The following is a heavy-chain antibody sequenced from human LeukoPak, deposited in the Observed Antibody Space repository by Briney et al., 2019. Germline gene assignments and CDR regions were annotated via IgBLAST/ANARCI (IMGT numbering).Heavy chain of an antibody. CDR3: ARVYYSNSYDYWYFDL. V-gene: IGHV4-59*01. J-gene: IGHJ2*01. D-gene: IGHD6-13*01. Sequence: SETLSLTCTVSGGSIRSYYWSWIWQPPGKGLEWIAYIYYSGSTNYNPSLKSRVTISVDTSKNQFSLKLSSVTAADTAVYYCARVYYSNSYDYWYFDLWGRGTLVTVSS. CDR1: GGSIRSYY. CDR2: IYYSGST.